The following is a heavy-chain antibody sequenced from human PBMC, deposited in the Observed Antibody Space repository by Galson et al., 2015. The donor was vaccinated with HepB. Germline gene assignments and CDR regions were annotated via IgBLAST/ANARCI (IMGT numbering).Heavy chain of an antibody. CDR3: AKGRVTSWNYSNY. CDR2: ISGSGGST. D-gene: IGHD2-2*01. J-gene: IGHJ4*02. Sequence: SLRLRCAASGFTFSNYAMSWFRQAPGKGLEWVSTISGSGGSTNYADTVQSRFTITRDNSKNTLSLQMNSLRAKDTALYSVAKGRVTSWNYSNYWGQGTLVTVAS. V-gene: IGHV3-23*01. CDR1: GFTFSNYA.